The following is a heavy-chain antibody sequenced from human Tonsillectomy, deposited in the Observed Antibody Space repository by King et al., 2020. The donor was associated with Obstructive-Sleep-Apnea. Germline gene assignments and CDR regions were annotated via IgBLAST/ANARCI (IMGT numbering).Heavy chain of an antibody. CDR2: IWYDGSNK. Sequence: VQLVESGGGVVQPGRSLRLSCAASGFTFSSYGMHWVRQAPGKGLEWVAGIWYDGSNKYYAESVKGRFTISRDNSKNTLYLQMNSLRAEDTAVYYCASGYPGYDAFDIWGQGTMVTVSS. V-gene: IGHV3-33*01. D-gene: IGHD5-18*01. CDR1: GFTFSSYG. CDR3: ASGYPGYDAFDI. J-gene: IGHJ3*02.